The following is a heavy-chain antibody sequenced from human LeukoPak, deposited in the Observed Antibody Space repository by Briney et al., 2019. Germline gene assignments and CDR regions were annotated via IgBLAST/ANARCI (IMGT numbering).Heavy chain of an antibody. V-gene: IGHV3-73*01. Sequence: GGSLRLSCAASGFTFSGSAMHWVRQASGKGLEWVGRIRSKANSCATAYAASVKGRFTISRDDSKNTAYLQMNSLKTEDTAVYYCTRPALSSSWYWAWGQGTLVTVSS. CDR1: GFTFSGSA. CDR2: IRSKANSCAT. J-gene: IGHJ5*02. D-gene: IGHD6-13*01. CDR3: TRPALSSSWYWA.